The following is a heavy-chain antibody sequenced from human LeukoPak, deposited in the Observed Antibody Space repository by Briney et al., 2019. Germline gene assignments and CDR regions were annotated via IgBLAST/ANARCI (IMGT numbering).Heavy chain of an antibody. V-gene: IGHV1-69*13. Sequence: SVKVSCKASGYTFTGYYMHWVRQAPGQGLEWMGGIIPIFGTANYAQKFQGRVTITADESTSTAYMELSSLRSEDTAVYYCARGGYCSGGSRYSVLHWFDPWGQGTLVTVSS. CDR3: ARGGYCSGGSRYSVLHWFDP. CDR1: GYTFTGYY. D-gene: IGHD2-15*01. CDR2: IIPIFGTA. J-gene: IGHJ5*02.